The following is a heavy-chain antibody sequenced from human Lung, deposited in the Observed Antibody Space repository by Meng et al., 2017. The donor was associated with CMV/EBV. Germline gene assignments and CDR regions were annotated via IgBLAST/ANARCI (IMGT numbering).Heavy chain of an antibody. V-gene: IGHV3-30-3*02. D-gene: IGHD4-23*01. CDR3: AKPGSYGGTPYYFDY. CDR1: GFTFSSYA. Sequence: GEXXTISCAGSGFTFSSYAMHWVRQAPGKGLEWVAVISYDGSNKLYADSVKGRFTISRDNSKNTLYQQMNSLRAEDTAVYYCAKPGSYGGTPYYFDYWGQGTXVTVSS. CDR2: ISYDGSNK. J-gene: IGHJ4*02.